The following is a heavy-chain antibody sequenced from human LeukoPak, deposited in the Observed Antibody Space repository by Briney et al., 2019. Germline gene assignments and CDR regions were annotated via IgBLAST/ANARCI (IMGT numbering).Heavy chain of an antibody. V-gene: IGHV3-7*01. CDR3: ARLLPSGFDY. J-gene: IGHJ4*02. CDR2: IDQDGTEK. Sequence: GGSLRLSCAASGFTFSSYAMSWVRQAPGKGLEWVANIDQDGTEKFYVDSVKGRFTISRDNAKNSLYLQMNSLRAEDTAVYYCARLLPSGFDYWGQGTLVTVSS. CDR1: GFTFSSYA. D-gene: IGHD2-21*01.